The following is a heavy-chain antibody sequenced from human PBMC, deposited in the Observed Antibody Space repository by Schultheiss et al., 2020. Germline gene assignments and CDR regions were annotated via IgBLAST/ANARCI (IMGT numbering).Heavy chain of an antibody. CDR1: GFTFSSYA. CDR3: VKSLVAARPLLLSDY. CDR2: ISSNGGST. D-gene: IGHD6-6*01. J-gene: IGHJ4*02. V-gene: IGHV3-64D*06. Sequence: GESLKISCSASGFTFSSYAMHWVRQAPGKGLEYVSAISSNGGSTYYADSVKGRFTISRDNSKNTLYLQMSSLRAEDTAVYYCVKSLVAARPLLLSDYWGQGTLVTVSS.